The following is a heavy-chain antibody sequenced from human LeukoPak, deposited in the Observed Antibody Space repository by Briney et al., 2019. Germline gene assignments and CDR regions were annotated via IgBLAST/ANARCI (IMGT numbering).Heavy chain of an antibody. CDR2: IYTSGST. Sequence: PSETLSLTCSVSGGSISSSYYWSWIRRPAGKGLEWIGRIYTSGSTNYNPSLKSRVTMSVDTSKNQFPLKLSSVTAADTAVYYCARLTSSYYYYYMDVWGKGTTVTVSS. J-gene: IGHJ6*03. CDR1: GGSISSSYY. V-gene: IGHV4-4*07. CDR3: ARLTSSYYYYYMDV. D-gene: IGHD4/OR15-4a*01.